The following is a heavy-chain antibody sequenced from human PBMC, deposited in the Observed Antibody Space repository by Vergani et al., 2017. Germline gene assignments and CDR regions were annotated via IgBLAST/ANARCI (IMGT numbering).Heavy chain of an antibody. D-gene: IGHD2-2*01. CDR1: GFTFSSYA. Sequence: EVQLLESGGGLVQPGGSLRLSCAASGFTFSSYAMSWVRQAPGKGLEWVSAISGSGGSTYYADSVKGRFTISRDNSKNTLYLQMNSLRAEDTAVYYCARAEIVVVPAAMGDYYYYYMDVWGKGTTVTVSS. J-gene: IGHJ6*03. CDR3: ARAEIVVVPAAMGDYYYYYMDV. CDR2: ISGSGGST. V-gene: IGHV3-23*01.